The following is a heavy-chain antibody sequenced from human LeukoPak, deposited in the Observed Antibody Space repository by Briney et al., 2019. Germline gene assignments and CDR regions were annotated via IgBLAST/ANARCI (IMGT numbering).Heavy chain of an antibody. CDR1: GYTFTSYA. J-gene: IGHJ5*02. CDR2: INAGNGNT. CDR3: AREYSGYYYGWFHP. Sequence: ASVNVSCKASGYTFTSYAMHWVRQAPGQRLEWMGWINAGNGNTKYSQKFQGRVTITRDTSASTAYMELSSLRSEDTAVYYCAREYSGYYYGWFHPWGQGTLVTVSS. D-gene: IGHD3-22*01. V-gene: IGHV1-3*01.